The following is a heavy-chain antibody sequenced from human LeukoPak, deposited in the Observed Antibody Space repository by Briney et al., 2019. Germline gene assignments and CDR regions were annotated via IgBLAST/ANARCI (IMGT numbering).Heavy chain of an antibody. CDR2: ISYDGSNR. D-gene: IGHD6-13*01. CDR1: GSAFSNYG. Sequence: GGSLRLSCEGSGSAFSNYGVHWVRQAPGKGLEWVAVISYDGSNRQYADSVKGRFTISRDNSKNTLYLQMSSLRTEDTAMYYCARGGQQLAFDHWGQGTLVTVSS. CDR3: ARGGQQLAFDH. V-gene: IGHV3-30*03. J-gene: IGHJ4*02.